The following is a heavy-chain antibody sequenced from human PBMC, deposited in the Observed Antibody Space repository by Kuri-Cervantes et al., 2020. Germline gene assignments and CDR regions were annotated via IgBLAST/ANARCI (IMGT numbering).Heavy chain of an antibody. CDR1: GYTFTSYG. J-gene: IGHJ5*02. CDR3: ARVGVYYGSGSTGGWFDP. CDR2: ISAYNGNT. V-gene: IGHV1-18*01. D-gene: IGHD3-10*01. Sequence: ASVKVSCKASGYTFTSYGISWVRQAPGQGLEWMGWISAYNGNTNYAQKLQGRVTMTTDTSTSTAYMELRSLRSDDTAVYYCARVGVYYGSGSTGGWFDPWGQGAPVTVSS.